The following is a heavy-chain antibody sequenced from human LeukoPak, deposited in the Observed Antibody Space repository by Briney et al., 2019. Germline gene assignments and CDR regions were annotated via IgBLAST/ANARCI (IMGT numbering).Heavy chain of an antibody. Sequence: PGGSLRLSCAASGFTFSSYEMNWVRQAPGKGLEWVSYISSSGSTIYYADSVKGRFTISRDNAKNSLYLQMNSLRAEETAVYYCARGGDYYGSGIYLWGRGTLVTVSS. D-gene: IGHD3-10*01. CDR3: ARGGDYYGSGIYL. CDR2: ISSSGSTI. J-gene: IGHJ2*01. CDR1: GFTFSSYE. V-gene: IGHV3-48*03.